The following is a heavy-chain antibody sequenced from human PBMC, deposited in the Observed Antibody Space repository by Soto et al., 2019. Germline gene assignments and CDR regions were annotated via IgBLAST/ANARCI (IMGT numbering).Heavy chain of an antibody. V-gene: IGHV1-2*02. CDR3: ARRHLLDYIRWCFDP. CDR1: GYTFTEKQ. J-gene: IGHJ5*02. CDR2: IDPKTGDT. Sequence: AGVNVSCKASGYTFTEKQIHELRPAPGQRLQWLGRIDPKTGDTPFAKTLQGRVTMTRDTPTTPAHLALTRPTSDDKDIYYCARRHLLDYIRWCFDPWGLGTMVTVSS. D-gene: IGHD2-21*01.